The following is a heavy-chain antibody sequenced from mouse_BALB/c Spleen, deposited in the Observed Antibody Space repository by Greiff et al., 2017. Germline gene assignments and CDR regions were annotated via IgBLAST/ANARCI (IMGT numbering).Heavy chain of an antibody. J-gene: IGHJ3*01. CDR1: GFTFSDYY. V-gene: IGHV5-4*02. D-gene: IGHD5-1-1*01. CDR2: ISDGGSYT. Sequence: EVQRVESGGGLVKPGGSLKLSCAASGFTFSDYYMYWVRQTPEKRLEWVATISDGGSYTYYPDSVKGRFTISRDNAKNNLYLQMSSLKSEDTAMYYCARDIPSHWGQGTLVTVSA. CDR3: ARDIPSH.